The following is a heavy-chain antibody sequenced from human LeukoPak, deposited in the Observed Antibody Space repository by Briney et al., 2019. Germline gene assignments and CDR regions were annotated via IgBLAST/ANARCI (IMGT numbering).Heavy chain of an antibody. CDR3: ARSTSDSSGGTYYYNYGMDV. J-gene: IGHJ6*02. D-gene: IGHD6-19*01. CDR1: GNTFSSYA. CDR2: INANTGNP. V-gene: IGHV7-4-1*02. Sequence: ATVKVSSKASGNTFSSYAMNWVRQAPGQGLEWMGWINANTGNPTYAQAFTGRFVFSLDTSVSTAYLQISSLKAEDTAVYYCARSTSDSSGGTYYYNYGMDVWGQGTTVTVSS.